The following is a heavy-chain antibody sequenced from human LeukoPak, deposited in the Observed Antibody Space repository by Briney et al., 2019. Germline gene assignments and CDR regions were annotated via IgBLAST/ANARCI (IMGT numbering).Heavy chain of an antibody. Sequence: GGSLRLSCAASGFTVSDNYMSWVRQAPGKGLEWVSVMYSRGGTYYADSVKGRFTFSRDISKNMLYLQMNGLRPEDTAMYYCARDAPQVPAAGVLASWGQGTLVTVSS. CDR2: MYSRGGT. CDR3: ARDAPQVPAAGVLAS. J-gene: IGHJ5*02. V-gene: IGHV3-53*01. CDR1: GFTVSDNY. D-gene: IGHD6-13*01.